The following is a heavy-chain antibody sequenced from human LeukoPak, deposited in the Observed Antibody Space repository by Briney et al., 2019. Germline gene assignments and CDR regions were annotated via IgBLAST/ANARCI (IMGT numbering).Heavy chain of an antibody. Sequence: AETLSLTCTVSGYSISSGYYWGWIRQPPGKGLEWIGSIYHSGSTYYNPSLKSRVTISVDTSKNQFSLKLNSVTAADTAVYYCASVYCSGGSCYSGWFDPWGQGTLVTVSS. J-gene: IGHJ5*02. CDR2: IYHSGST. CDR3: ASVYCSGGSCYSGWFDP. CDR1: GYSISSGYY. D-gene: IGHD2-15*01. V-gene: IGHV4-38-2*02.